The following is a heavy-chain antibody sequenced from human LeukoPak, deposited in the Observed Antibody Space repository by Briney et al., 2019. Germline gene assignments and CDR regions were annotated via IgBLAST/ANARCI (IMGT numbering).Heavy chain of an antibody. J-gene: IGHJ4*02. CDR2: MCGRGGST. V-gene: IGHV3-23*01. CDR1: VFTFRIYA. CDR3: AKDVWDIVVVVAAPVDS. Sequence: GGSLRLSCAPSVFTFRIYAMSGVPRAPGRGREWVSAMCGRGGSTYYADPARARFPISRDNSKNTLYLQMNSLRAEDTAVYYCAKDVWDIVVVVAAPVDSWGQGTLVTASS. D-gene: IGHD2-15*01.